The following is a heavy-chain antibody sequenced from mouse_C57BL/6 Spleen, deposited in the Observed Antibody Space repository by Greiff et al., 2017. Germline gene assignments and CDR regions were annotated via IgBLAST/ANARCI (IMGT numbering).Heavy chain of an antibody. V-gene: IGHV3-6*01. D-gene: IGHD1-1*01. CDR2: ISYDGSN. CDR1: GYSITSGYY. CDR3: ARSRLYYFDY. J-gene: IGHJ2*01. Sequence: EVQLQESGPGLVKPSQSLSLTCSVTGYSITSGYYWNWIRQFPGNKLEWMGYISYDGSNNYNPSLKNRISITLDTSKNQFFLKLNSVTTEDTATYYCARSRLYYFDYWGQGTTLTVSS.